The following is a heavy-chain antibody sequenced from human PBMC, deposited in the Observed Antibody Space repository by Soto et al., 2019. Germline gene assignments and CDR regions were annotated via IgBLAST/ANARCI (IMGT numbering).Heavy chain of an antibody. J-gene: IGHJ5*02. CDR3: ARDSGYNWNRFVPNNWFDP. Sequence: SETLSLTCTVSGGSISSYYWSWIRQPPGKGLEWIGYIYYSGSTNYNPSLKSRVTISVDTSKNQFSLKLSSVTAADTAVYYCARDSGYNWNRFVPNNWFDPWGQGTLVTVSS. D-gene: IGHD1-20*01. CDR2: IYYSGST. CDR1: GGSISSYY. V-gene: IGHV4-59*01.